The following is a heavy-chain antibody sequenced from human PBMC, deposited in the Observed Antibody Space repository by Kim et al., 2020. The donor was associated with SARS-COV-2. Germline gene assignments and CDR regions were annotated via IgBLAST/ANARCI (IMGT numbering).Heavy chain of an antibody. V-gene: IGHV3-7*01. Sequence: GGSLRLSCAASGFTFSSYWMSWVRQAPGKGLEWVANIKQDGSEKYYVDSVKGRFTISRDNAKNSLYLQMNSLRAEDTAVYYCARVGYFGAVATDAFDIWGQGTMVTVSS. CDR2: IKQDGSEK. J-gene: IGHJ3*02. CDR3: ARVGYFGAVATDAFDI. CDR1: GFTFSSYW. D-gene: IGHD6-19*01.